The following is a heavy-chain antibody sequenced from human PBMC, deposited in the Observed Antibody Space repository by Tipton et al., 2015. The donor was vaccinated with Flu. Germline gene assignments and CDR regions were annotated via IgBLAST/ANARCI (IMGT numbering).Heavy chain of an antibody. CDR1: GGSIASTSYY. CDR2: IYFKGST. CDR3: ASESPPDY. V-gene: IGHV4-39*07. J-gene: IGHJ4*02. Sequence: LRLSCSISGGSIASTSYYWGWIRQPPGKGLEWVGSIYFKGSTYYNPSFKSRVTLSVDTSKNDFSLRLTAVTAADTAVSYCASESPPDYWGQRIPVTVSS.